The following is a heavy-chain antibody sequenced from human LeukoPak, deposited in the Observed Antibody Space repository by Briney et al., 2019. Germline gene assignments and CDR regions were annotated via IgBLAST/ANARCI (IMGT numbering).Heavy chain of an antibody. CDR3: ASNYDILAGYYYYGMDV. CDR1: GYSISSGYY. D-gene: IGHD3-9*01. CDR2: IYHSGST. V-gene: IGHV4-38-2*01. Sequence: SETLSLTCAVSGYSISSGYYWDWIRQPPGKGLEWIGSIYHSGSTYYNPSLKSRVTISVDTSKNQFSLKLSSVTAADTAVYYCASNYDILAGYYYYGMDVWGKGTTVTVSS. J-gene: IGHJ6*04.